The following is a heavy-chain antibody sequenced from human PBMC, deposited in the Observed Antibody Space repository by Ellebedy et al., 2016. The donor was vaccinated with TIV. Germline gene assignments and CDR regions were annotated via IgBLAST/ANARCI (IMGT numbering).Heavy chain of an antibody. CDR2: INYSGRT. CDR1: GDSVSSTAYY. Sequence: SETLSLTXTVSGDSVSSTAYYWAWIRQPPGKGLEWIGSINYSGRTYYNPSLKSRVTISVDTSKDQFSLKLLSVTAADTAVYYCARDHGNDDDWFDPWGQGILVPVSS. J-gene: IGHJ5*02. V-gene: IGHV4-39*01. CDR3: ARDHGNDDDWFDP. D-gene: IGHD2-8*01.